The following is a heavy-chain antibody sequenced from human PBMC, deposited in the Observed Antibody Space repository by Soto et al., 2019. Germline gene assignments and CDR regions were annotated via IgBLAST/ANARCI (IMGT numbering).Heavy chain of an antibody. CDR3: ARLEGLATISYYFDY. D-gene: IGHD3-9*01. CDR1: GDSINSDNYY. Sequence: SETLSLTCSVSGDSINSDNYYWGWIRQPPGKGLEWIGSIYYRGNAYYNPSLKTRVTISLDKSKSQFSLKLNSVTAADSAVYFCARLEGLATISYYFDYWGQGTLVTVSS. J-gene: IGHJ4*02. V-gene: IGHV4-39*01. CDR2: IYYRGNA.